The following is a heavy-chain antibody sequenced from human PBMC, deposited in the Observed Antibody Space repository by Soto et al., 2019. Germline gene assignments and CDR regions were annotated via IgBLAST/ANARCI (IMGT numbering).Heavy chain of an antibody. D-gene: IGHD5-12*01. CDR3: ARVVYGSGYDLGLEY. J-gene: IGHJ4*02. V-gene: IGHV4-30-2*01. Sequence: QLQLQESGSGLVKPSQTLSLTCAVSGGSISSGGYSWSWIRQPPGKGLEWIGYIYHSGSTYYNPALKSRVTRSVDRSTNQFSLKLSSVTAADAAVDYCARVVYGSGYDLGLEYCGQGTLVTVSS. CDR1: GGSISSGGYS. CDR2: IYHSGST.